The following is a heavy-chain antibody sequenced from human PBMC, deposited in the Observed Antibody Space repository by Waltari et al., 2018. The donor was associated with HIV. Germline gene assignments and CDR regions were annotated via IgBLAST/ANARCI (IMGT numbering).Heavy chain of an antibody. Sequence: QVQLVESGGGVVQPGRSLRLSCAASGFTFSSYGMPWVRQAPGQGLEWVSFVWYDGSNKYYAVSVKGRFTIARDNSKNPLYLQMNSLRAEDTAVYYCARDRGDSSRVYGMDVWGQGTTVTVSS. CDR3: ARDRGDSSRVYGMDV. V-gene: IGHV3-33*01. J-gene: IGHJ6*02. D-gene: IGHD2-2*01. CDR1: GFTFSSYG. CDR2: VWYDGSNK.